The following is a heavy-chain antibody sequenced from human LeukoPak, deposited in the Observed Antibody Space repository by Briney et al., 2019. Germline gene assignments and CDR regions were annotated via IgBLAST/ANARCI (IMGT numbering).Heavy chain of an antibody. J-gene: IGHJ6*03. Sequence: ASVKVSCKASGYTFTSYYMHWVRQAPGQGLEWMGWISAYNGNTNYAQKLQGRVTMTTDTSTSTAYMELRSLRSDDTAVYYCARDLFYCSSTSCDQYYYYMDVWGKGTTVTISS. CDR1: GYTFTSYY. CDR3: ARDLFYCSSTSCDQYYYYMDV. D-gene: IGHD2-2*01. V-gene: IGHV1-18*04. CDR2: ISAYNGNT.